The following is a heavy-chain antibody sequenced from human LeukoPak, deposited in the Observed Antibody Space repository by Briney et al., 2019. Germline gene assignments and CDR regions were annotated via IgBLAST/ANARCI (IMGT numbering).Heavy chain of an antibody. J-gene: IGHJ4*02. CDR1: GGSISSYY. V-gene: IGHV4-59*01. CDR3: ARFSGWSFFFDF. CDR2: IYNTGST. Sequence: SETLSLTCTVSGGSISSYYWTWVRQPPGKGLEWIGYIYNTGSTNYNPSLKSRVTISVDTSKDQFSLNLRSVTAADTAVYYCARFSGWSFFFDFWGQGTLVTVSS. D-gene: IGHD6-19*01.